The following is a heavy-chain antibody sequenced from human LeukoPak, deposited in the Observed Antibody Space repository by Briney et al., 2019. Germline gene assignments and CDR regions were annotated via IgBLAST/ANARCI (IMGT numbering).Heavy chain of an antibody. V-gene: IGHV6-1*01. J-gene: IGHJ5*02. CDR1: GDSVSSNSAA. CDR3: ARDSDYDFWSGYSNWFDP. Sequence: SQTLSLTCAISGDSVSSNSAAWNRIRQSPSGGLEWLGRTYYRSKWYNDYAVSVKSRITINPDTSKNQFSLQLNSVTPEDTAVYYCARDSDYDFWSGYSNWFDPWGQGTLVTVSS. CDR2: TYYRSKWYN. D-gene: IGHD3-3*01.